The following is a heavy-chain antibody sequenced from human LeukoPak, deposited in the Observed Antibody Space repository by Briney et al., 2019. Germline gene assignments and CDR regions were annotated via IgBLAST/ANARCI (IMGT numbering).Heavy chain of an antibody. D-gene: IGHD3-22*01. Sequence: GGSLRLSCAASGFTFSSYAMSWVRQAPGMGLEWVSAIRGSGGSTYYADSVKGRFTISRDNSKNTLYLQMNSLRAEDTAVYYCAKDRLTMIVVVIAAFDIWGQGTMVTVSS. J-gene: IGHJ3*02. CDR3: AKDRLTMIVVVIAAFDI. CDR2: IRGSGGST. V-gene: IGHV3-23*01. CDR1: GFTFSSYA.